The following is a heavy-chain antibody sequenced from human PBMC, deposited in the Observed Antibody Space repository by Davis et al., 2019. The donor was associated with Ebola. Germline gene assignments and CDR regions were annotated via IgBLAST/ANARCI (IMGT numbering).Heavy chain of an antibody. D-gene: IGHD6-13*01. Sequence: MPSETLSLTCTVSGGSISSSYWSWIRQPPGKGLEWIGYIYHSESSNYNPSLKSRVTISVDKSKNQFSLKLSSVTAADTAVYYCARRRSSWSNRVNNYYYYGMDVWGKGTTVTVSS. CDR3: ARRRSSWSNRVNNYYYYGMDV. V-gene: IGHV4-59*12. CDR2: IYHSESS. CDR1: GGSISSSY. J-gene: IGHJ6*04.